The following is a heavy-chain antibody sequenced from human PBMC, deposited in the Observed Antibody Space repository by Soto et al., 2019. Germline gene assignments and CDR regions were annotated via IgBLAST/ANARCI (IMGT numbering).Heavy chain of an antibody. CDR3: AKDRTVYYDFWSGPPSLDV. CDR1: GFTFRTYA. D-gene: IGHD3-3*01. V-gene: IGHV3-23*01. J-gene: IGHJ6*02. CDR2: ISGTGGGT. Sequence: LRLSCAASGFTFRTYAMNWVRQAPGKGLEWVSGISGTGGGTYYAGSVKGRFTISRDNSKNTLYLQMNSLRAEDTAVYYCAKDRTVYYDFWSGPPSLDVWGQGTTVTVSS.